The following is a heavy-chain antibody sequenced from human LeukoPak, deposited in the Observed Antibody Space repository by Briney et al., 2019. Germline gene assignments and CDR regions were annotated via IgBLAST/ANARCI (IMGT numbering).Heavy chain of an antibody. Sequence: GGSLRLSCAASGFTFSSYWMHWVRQAPGKGLVWVSRINNDGSTTRYADSVKGRFTISRDNAKNTLYLQMNSLRAEDTAMYYCARSNSPYYFDSWDQGTLVTVSS. CDR3: ARSNSPYYFDS. CDR2: INNDGSTT. D-gene: IGHD4-23*01. V-gene: IGHV3-74*01. J-gene: IGHJ4*02. CDR1: GFTFSSYW.